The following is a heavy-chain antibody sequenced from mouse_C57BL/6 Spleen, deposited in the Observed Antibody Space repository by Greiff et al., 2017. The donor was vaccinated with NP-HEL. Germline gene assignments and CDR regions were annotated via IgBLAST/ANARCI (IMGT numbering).Heavy chain of an antibody. J-gene: IGHJ2*01. V-gene: IGHV5-6*01. Sequence: EVKLVESGGDLVKPGGSLKLSCAASGFTFSSYGMSWVRQTPDKRLEWVATISSGGSYTYYPDSVKGRFTISRDNAKNTLYLQMSSLKSEDTAMYYCARQRKGDYDGSDYWGQGTTLTVSS. CDR3: ARQRKGDYDGSDY. D-gene: IGHD2-4*01. CDR1: GFTFSSYG. CDR2: ISSGGSYT.